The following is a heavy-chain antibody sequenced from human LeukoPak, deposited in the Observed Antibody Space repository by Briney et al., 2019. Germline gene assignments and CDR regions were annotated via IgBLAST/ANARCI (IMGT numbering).Heavy chain of an antibody. CDR1: GYTFTSYG. V-gene: IGHV1-69*05. CDR3: ARDRKAGMTHYYDGLIFDY. Sequence: SVKVSCKASGYTFTSYGISWVRQAPGQGLEWMGGIIPIFGTANYAQKFQGRVTITTDESTSTAYMELSSLRSEDTAVYYCARDRKAGMTHYYDGLIFDYWGQGTLVTVSS. J-gene: IGHJ4*02. D-gene: IGHD1-26*01. CDR2: IIPIFGTA.